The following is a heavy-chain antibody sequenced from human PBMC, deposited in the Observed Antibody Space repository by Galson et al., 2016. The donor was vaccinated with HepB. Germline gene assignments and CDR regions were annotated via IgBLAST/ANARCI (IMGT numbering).Heavy chain of an antibody. V-gene: IGHV3-33*06. D-gene: IGHD6-19*01. CDR1: AFTFSNYG. J-gene: IGHJ4*02. Sequence: SLRLSCAASAFTFSNYGMHWVRQAPGKGLAWVAGIWTDGSNKYYGDSVKGRFTISRDNSKNTLYLQMNSLRAEDTAVYYCAKSKGGVWSYYFDYWGQGTLVTVSS. CDR3: AKSKGGVWSYYFDY. CDR2: IWTDGSNK.